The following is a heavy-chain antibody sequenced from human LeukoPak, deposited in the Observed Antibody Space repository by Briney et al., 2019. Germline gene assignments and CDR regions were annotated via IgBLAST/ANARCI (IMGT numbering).Heavy chain of an antibody. CDR2: IIPIFGTA. D-gene: IGHD1-26*01. CDR3: ARGGGSYRDAFDI. V-gene: IGHV1-69*05. Sequence: GASVKVSCKASGGTFSSYAISWVRQAPGQGLEWMGGIIPIFGTANYAQKLQGRVTMTTDTSTSTAYMELRSLRSDDTAVYYCARGGGSYRDAFDIWGQGTMVTVSS. CDR1: GGTFSSYA. J-gene: IGHJ3*02.